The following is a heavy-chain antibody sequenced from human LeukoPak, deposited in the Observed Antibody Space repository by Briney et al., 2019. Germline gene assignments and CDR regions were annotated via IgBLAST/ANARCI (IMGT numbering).Heavy chain of an antibody. CDR1: GFTFSSYT. D-gene: IGHD5-18*01. CDR3: AREGYRYFDY. J-gene: IGHJ4*02. CDR2: ISSSSSFI. Sequence: GGSLRLSCAASGFTFSSYTMNWVRQAPGKGLEWVSSISSSSSFIYYADSVKGRFTISRDNAKNSLYLQMNSLRAEDTAVYYCAREGYRYFDYWGQGTLVTVSS. V-gene: IGHV3-21*01.